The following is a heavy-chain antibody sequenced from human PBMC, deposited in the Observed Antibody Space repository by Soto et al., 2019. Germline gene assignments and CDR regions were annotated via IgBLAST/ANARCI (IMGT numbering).Heavy chain of an antibody. CDR3: ASTGGIYCSGGSCYPTLGYYYYGMDV. D-gene: IGHD2-15*01. Sequence: QVQLVESGGGVVQPGRSLRLSCAASGFTFSSYGMHWVRQAPGKGLEWVAVIWYDGSNKYYADSVKGRFTISRDNSKNTLYLKMNSLRAEDTAVYYCASTGGIYCSGGSCYPTLGYYYYGMDVWGQGTTVTVSS. J-gene: IGHJ6*02. V-gene: IGHV3-33*01. CDR2: IWYDGSNK. CDR1: GFTFSSYG.